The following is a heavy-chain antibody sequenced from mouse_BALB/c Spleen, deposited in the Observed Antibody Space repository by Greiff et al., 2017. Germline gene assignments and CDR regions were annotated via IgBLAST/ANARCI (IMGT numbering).Heavy chain of an antibody. CDR2: INPSNGGT. V-gene: IGHV1S81*02. CDR1: GYTFTSYY. Sequence: QVQLKESGAELVKPGASVKLSCKASGYTFTSYYMYWVKQRPGQGLEWIGEINPSNGGTNFNEKFKSKATLTVDKSSSTAYMQLSSLTSEDSAVYYCTRPWFAYWGQGTPVTVSA. J-gene: IGHJ3*01. CDR3: TRPWFAY.